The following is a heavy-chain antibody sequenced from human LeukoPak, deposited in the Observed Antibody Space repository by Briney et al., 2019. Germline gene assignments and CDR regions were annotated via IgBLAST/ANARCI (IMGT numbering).Heavy chain of an antibody. CDR1: GGSISSYY. D-gene: IGHD5-18*01. Sequence: PSETLSLTCAVSGGSISSYYWSWIRQPPGKGLEWIGYIYYSGSTNYNPSLKSRVTISVDTSKNQFSLKLSSVTAADTAVYYCARDQGYSYGSYDAFDIWGQGTMVTASS. CDR2: IYYSGST. V-gene: IGHV4-59*01. J-gene: IGHJ3*02. CDR3: ARDQGYSYGSYDAFDI.